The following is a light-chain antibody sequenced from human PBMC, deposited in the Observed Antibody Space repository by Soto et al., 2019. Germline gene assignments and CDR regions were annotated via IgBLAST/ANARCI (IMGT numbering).Light chain of an antibody. V-gene: IGKV2-30*02. CDR2: QVS. CDR3: VNGRHWPYT. J-gene: IGKJ2*01. Sequence: DVVMTQSPLSLPVTLGQPASISCRSSQSLVHSDGNTYLNWFQQRPVQTQRRLIYQVSIRDSGVPDRFSDSVSGTDFTLQIRRVESEEVGLYYCVNGRHWPYTFGQGTKLEIK. CDR1: QSLVHSDGNTY.